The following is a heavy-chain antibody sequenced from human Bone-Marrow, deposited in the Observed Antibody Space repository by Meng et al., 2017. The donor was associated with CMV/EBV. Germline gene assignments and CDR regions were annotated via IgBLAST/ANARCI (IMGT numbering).Heavy chain of an antibody. D-gene: IGHD6-13*01. CDR3: ARARPYSSSWYSYNWFDP. V-gene: IGHV1-2*02. CDR2: INPNSGGT. CDR1: GYTFTGYY. J-gene: IGHJ5*02. Sequence: ASVKVSCKASGYTFTGYYMHWVRQAPGQGLEWMGWINPNSGGTNYAQKFQGRVTMTRDTSISTAYMELSRLRSDDTAVYYCARARPYSSSWYSYNWFDPWGQGNLVTVSS.